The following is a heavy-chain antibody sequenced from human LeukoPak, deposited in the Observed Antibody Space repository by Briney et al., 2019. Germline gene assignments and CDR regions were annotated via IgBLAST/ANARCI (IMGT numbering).Heavy chain of an antibody. CDR2: IYYSGRT. CDR1: GGSISSYY. CDR3: AIGVVVTALFDY. V-gene: IGHV4-59*01. Sequence: SETLSLTCTVPGGSISSYYWSWIRQPPGKGLEWSGYIYYSGRTNYNPSLKSRVTISVDTAKNQFSLKLSSVTAADTAVYYCAIGVVVTALFDYWGQGTLVTVSS. D-gene: IGHD2-21*02. J-gene: IGHJ4*02.